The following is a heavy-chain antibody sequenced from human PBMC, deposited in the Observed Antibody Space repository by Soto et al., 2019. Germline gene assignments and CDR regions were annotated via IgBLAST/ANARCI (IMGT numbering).Heavy chain of an antibody. Sequence: QVQLVQSGAEVKKPGSSVKVSCKASGGTFSSYAISWVRQAPGQGLECMGGIIPISGTANYAQKFQGRVTITADESTSTAYMELSSMTSEDTAVYYWARSQGSSTSLEIYYYYYYGMDVWGQGTTVTVSS. J-gene: IGHJ6*02. CDR2: IIPISGTA. CDR3: ARSQGSSTSLEIYYYYYYGMDV. CDR1: GGTFSSYA. D-gene: IGHD2-2*01. V-gene: IGHV1-69*01.